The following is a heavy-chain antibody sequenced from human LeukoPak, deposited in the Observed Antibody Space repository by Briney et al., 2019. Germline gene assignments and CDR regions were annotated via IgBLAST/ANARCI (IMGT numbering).Heavy chain of an antibody. Sequence: GASLKVSCKASGFTFTNSAILWVRQARGQPLEWLGWIVVGSGNANYAQKFQDRVIITRDMSTSTAYMEVSSLRSEDTAVYYCAADDLTRAYWGQGTLVTVSS. CDR1: GFTFTNSA. J-gene: IGHJ4*02. CDR2: IVVGSGNA. CDR3: AADDLTRAY. V-gene: IGHV1-58*02.